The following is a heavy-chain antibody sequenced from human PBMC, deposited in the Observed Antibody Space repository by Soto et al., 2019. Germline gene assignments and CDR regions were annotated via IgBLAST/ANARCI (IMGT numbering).Heavy chain of an antibody. CDR3: ARAGPTDAEYFQH. J-gene: IGHJ1*01. V-gene: IGHV3-30-3*01. CDR2: ISYDGSNK. Sequence: VQLVESGGGVVQPGRSLRLSCAASGFTFSSYAMHWVRQAPGKGLEWVAVISYDGSNKYYADSVKGRFTISRDNSKNTLYLQMNSLRAEDTAVYYCARAGPTDAEYFQHWGQGTLVTVSS. CDR1: GFTFSSYA.